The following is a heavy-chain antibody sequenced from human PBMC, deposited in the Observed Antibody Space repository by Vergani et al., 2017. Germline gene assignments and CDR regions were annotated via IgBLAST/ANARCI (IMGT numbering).Heavy chain of an antibody. CDR3: GRVADFYGLGSRLLDL. Sequence: QLQLQESGPGLVKPSQTLSLTCTVSGGSFSTGGQSWTWLRQSAGKGLEWIGRIYTSGATNYNPALRSRAIMSVDASKKQFSLKLNSVTAADTAVYYCGRVADFYGLGSRLLDLWGQGILVTVSS. CDR1: GGSFSTGGQS. CDR2: IYTSGAT. J-gene: IGHJ5*02. D-gene: IGHD3-10*01. V-gene: IGHV4-61*02.